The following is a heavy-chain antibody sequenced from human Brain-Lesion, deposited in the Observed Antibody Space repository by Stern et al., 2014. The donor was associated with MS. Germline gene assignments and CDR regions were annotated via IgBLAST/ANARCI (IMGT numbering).Heavy chain of an antibody. CDR1: GGSISSGGYY. CDR2: IFNSGST. V-gene: IGHV4-61*02. CDR3: ARGRVVPGFQYYATDV. Sequence: QVQLQESGPGLVKPSQTLSLSCTVSGGSISSGGYYWSWIRQPAGKGLEWIGRIFNSGSTRYHPPLKSPVTISKDTSKNQFSLRLNSMTAADTAVYYCARGRVVPGFQYYATDVWGQGTTVIVSS. J-gene: IGHJ6*02. D-gene: IGHD2-2*01.